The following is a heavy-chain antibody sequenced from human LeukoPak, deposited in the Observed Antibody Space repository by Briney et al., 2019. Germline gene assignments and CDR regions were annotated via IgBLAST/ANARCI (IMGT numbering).Heavy chain of an antibody. CDR2: IYYGGST. D-gene: IGHD3-10*01. J-gene: IGHJ4*02. Sequence: SETLSLTCAVYGGSFSGYYWSWIRQPPGKGLEWIGYIYYGGSTNYNPSLKSRVTISVDTSKNQFSLKLSSVTAADTAVYYCASFPLGYGSGSYADYWGQGTLVTVSS. CDR3: ASFPLGYGSGSYADY. CDR1: GGSFSGYY. V-gene: IGHV4-59*01.